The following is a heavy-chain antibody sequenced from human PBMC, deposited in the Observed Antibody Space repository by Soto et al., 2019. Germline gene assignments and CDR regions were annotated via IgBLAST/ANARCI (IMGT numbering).Heavy chain of an antibody. V-gene: IGHV1-18*01. D-gene: IGHD6-13*01. CDR1: GFTFSNHD. CDR2: ISAYNGNT. CDR3: ARDRGRSSWYYALNDY. J-gene: IGHJ4*02. Sequence: ASVKVSCKGSGFTFSNHDINWVRQAPGQGLEWMGWISAYNGNTNYAQKLQGRVTMTTDTSTSTAYMELRSLRSDDTAVYYCARDRGRSSWYYALNDYWGQGTLVTVSS.